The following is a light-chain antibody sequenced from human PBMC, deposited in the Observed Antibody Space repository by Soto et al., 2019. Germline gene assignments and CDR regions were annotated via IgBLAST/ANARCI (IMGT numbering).Light chain of an antibody. CDR3: QQRRDWPIT. CDR2: DAS. Sequence: EIVLTQSPATLSLYPGERATLSCRVSQSVGSSLVWYQQKPGQAPRLLIYDASNRATGIPARFSGSGSGTDFTLTISSLEPEDFAVYYCQQRRDWPITFGQGTRLEIK. V-gene: IGKV3-11*01. J-gene: IGKJ5*01. CDR1: QSVGSS.